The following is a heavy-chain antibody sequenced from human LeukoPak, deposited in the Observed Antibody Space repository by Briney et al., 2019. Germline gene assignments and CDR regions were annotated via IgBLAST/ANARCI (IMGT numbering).Heavy chain of an antibody. CDR1: GFTVSSIY. Sequence: PGGSLRLSCAVSGFTVSSIYMSWVRQAPGKGLEWVSFIYSDGNTYYGDSVKGRFTLSRDSSRNTLYLQMNSLRAEDTAVYYCARSYDSSGYYFRTVEYWGQGTLVTVSS. J-gene: IGHJ4*02. V-gene: IGHV3-53*01. D-gene: IGHD3-22*01. CDR3: ARSYDSSGYYFRTVEY. CDR2: IYSDGNT.